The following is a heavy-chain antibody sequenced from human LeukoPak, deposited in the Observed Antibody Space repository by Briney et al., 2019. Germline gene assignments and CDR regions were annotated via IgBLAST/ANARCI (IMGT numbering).Heavy chain of an antibody. D-gene: IGHD2-2*02. CDR1: GYSISSGYY. J-gene: IGHJ5*02. CDR3: ASNIVVVPAAILGWFDP. V-gene: IGHV4-38-2*02. Sequence: SETLSLTCTVSGYSISSGYYWGWIRQPPGKGLEWIGSIYQSGSTYYNPSLKSRVTISLDTSKNQFSLKLSSVTAADTAVYYCASNIVVVPAAILGWFDPWGQGTLVTVSS. CDR2: IYQSGST.